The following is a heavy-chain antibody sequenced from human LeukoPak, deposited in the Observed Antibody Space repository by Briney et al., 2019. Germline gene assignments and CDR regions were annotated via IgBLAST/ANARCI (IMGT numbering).Heavy chain of an antibody. V-gene: IGHV1-69*05. CDR1: GGTFSSYA. CDR3: ARDSYYHSIGYSTTSVY. CDR2: IIPNIGTA. Sequence: GASVKVSCKASGGTFSSYAISWVRQAPGQGLEWMGRIIPNIGTANYAQKLQGRVTITREESRSTAYMELSSLRSENTAVYYCARDSYYHSIGYSTTSVYWGQGTLVTVSS. D-gene: IGHD3-22*01. J-gene: IGHJ4*02.